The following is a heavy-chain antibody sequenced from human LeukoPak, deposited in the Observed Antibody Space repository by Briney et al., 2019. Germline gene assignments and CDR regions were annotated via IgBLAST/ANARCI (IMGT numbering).Heavy chain of an antibody. D-gene: IGHD6-19*01. J-gene: IGHJ4*02. CDR2: ICATGGSI. CDR3: AKASGTYSSGRSLYFDF. V-gene: IGHV3-23*01. CDR1: GINLSRYA. Sequence: GALRTLFSGPGINLSRYAMGWVRPPPGKGVGWVSTICATGGSIYFADSMKGRFTISRANSKNTLFLQMNSLRAEDTAVYYCAKASGTYSSGRSLYFDFWGQGTLVTVSS.